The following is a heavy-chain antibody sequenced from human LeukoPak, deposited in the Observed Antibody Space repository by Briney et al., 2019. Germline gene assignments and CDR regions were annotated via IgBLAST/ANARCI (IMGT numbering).Heavy chain of an antibody. CDR1: GITFNYSY. D-gene: IGHD2-15*01. J-gene: IGHJ4*02. V-gene: IGHV3-11*04. Sequence: PGGSLRLSCAASGITFNYSYISWIRQAPGKGLEWISFMYTGGSTIYYADSVKGRFTISRDNAKSSLHLQMNSLSAEDTAVYYCATSGGHRKSFDLWGQGTLVTVSS. CDR3: ATSGGHRKSFDL. CDR2: MYTGGSTI.